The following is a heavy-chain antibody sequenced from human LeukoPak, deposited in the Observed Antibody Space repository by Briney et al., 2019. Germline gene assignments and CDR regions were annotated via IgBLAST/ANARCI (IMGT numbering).Heavy chain of an antibody. Sequence: GRSLRLSCAASGFTFSSYGMHWVRQAPGKGLEWVANIKEDGSEKYYVDSVKGRFTISRDNAKNSLYLQMNSLRAEDTAVYYCARQLVGATYFDYWGQGTLVTVSS. CDR3: ARQLVGATYFDY. D-gene: IGHD1-26*01. CDR1: GFTFSSYG. J-gene: IGHJ4*02. V-gene: IGHV3-7*01. CDR2: IKEDGSEK.